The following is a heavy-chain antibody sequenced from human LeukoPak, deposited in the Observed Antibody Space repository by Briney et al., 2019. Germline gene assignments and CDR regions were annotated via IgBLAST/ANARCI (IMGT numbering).Heavy chain of an antibody. Sequence: SETLSLTCAVYGGSFSGYYWSWIRQPPGKGLEWIGEINHSGSTNYNPSLKSRVTISVDTSKNQFSLKLSSVTAADTAVHYCARVGFTMIVLWGQGTLVTVSS. CDR2: INHSGST. J-gene: IGHJ4*02. CDR3: ARVGFTMIVL. CDR1: GGSFSGYY. V-gene: IGHV4-34*01. D-gene: IGHD3-22*01.